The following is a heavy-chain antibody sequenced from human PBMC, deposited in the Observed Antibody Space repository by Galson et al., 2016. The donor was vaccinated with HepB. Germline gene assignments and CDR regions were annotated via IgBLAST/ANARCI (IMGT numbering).Heavy chain of an antibody. Sequence: SLRLSCAGPGYPSSNYWINWVRQSPGQGLESVANIKQDGRGEYYVDSVKGRFTISRDNAKNSVYLQMNRLRDEDTAVYYCARDMAAAHDCWGQGTLITVSS. CDR2: IKQDGRGE. J-gene: IGHJ4*02. CDR1: GYPSSNYW. D-gene: IGHD6-13*01. V-gene: IGHV3-7*01. CDR3: ARDMAAAHDC.